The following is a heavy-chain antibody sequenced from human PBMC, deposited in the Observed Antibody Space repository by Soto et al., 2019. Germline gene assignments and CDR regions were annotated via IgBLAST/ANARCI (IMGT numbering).Heavy chain of an antibody. Sequence: PGGSLRLSCAASGFTFSSYAMSWVRQAPGKGLEWVSAISGSGGSTYYADSVKGRFTISRDNSKNTLYLQMNSLRAEDTAVYYCACRRSGSLDAFDIWGQGTMVTVSS. CDR1: GFTFSSYA. V-gene: IGHV3-23*01. CDR2: ISGSGGST. D-gene: IGHD1-26*01. J-gene: IGHJ3*02. CDR3: ACRRSGSLDAFDI.